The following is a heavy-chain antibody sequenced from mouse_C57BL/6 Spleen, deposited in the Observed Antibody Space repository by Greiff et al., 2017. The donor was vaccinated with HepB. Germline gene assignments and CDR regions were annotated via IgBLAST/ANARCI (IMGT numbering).Heavy chain of an antibody. CDR1: GYTFTSYW. Sequence: QVQLQQPGAELVRPGSSVKLSCKASGYTFTSYWMDWVKQRPGQGLEWIGNIYPSDSETHYNQKFKDKATLTVDKSSSTAYMQLSSLTSEDSAVYYCARVGWDGFAYWGQGTLVTVSA. D-gene: IGHD4-1*01. V-gene: IGHV1-61*01. J-gene: IGHJ3*01. CDR2: IYPSDSET. CDR3: ARVGWDGFAY.